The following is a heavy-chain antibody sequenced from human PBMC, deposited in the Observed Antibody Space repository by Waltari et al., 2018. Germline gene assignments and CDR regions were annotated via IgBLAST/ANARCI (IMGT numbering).Heavy chain of an antibody. V-gene: IGHV4-59*01. J-gene: IGHJ4*02. Sequence: QVQLQESVPGLVKPSETLSLTCTVSGGSISSYYWSWIRPPPGKGLEWIGYIYYSGSTNYNPSLKSRVTISVDTSKNQFSLKLSSVTAADTAVYYCAREKQEYDILTGYYLYYFDYWGQGTLVTVSS. CDR1: GGSISSYY. CDR2: IYYSGST. D-gene: IGHD3-9*01. CDR3: AREKQEYDILTGYYLYYFDY.